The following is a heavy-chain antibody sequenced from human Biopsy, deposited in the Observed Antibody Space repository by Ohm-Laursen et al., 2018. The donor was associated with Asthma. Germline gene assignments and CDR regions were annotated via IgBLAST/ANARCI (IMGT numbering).Heavy chain of an antibody. V-gene: IGHV3-30*18. J-gene: IGHJ4*02. D-gene: IGHD3-3*01. CDR3: AKRRGYSDLTDFDH. Sequence: SLRLSCTASGFVFRSHAMHWVRQAPGKGLEWVTVVSYDGGVAHYADSMKGRFTISRDNAKSTLYLQMNRLRTDDTAVYYCAKRRGYSDLTDFDHWGQGTLVTISS. CDR1: GFVFRSHA. CDR2: VSYDGGVA.